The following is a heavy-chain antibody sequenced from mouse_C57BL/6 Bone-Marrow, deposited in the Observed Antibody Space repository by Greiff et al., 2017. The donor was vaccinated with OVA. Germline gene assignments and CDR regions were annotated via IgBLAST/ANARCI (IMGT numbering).Heavy chain of an antibody. CDR3: ARYRTYSLAY. CDR2: IRNKANGYTT. CDR1: GFTFTDYY. V-gene: IGHV7-3*01. D-gene: IGHD2-10*01. Sequence: EVKVVESGGGLVQPGGSLCLSCAASGFTFTDYYMSWVRRHPGKALEWWGFIRNKANGYTTEFSASVKGQCTMSRDNFQCIHYLQMNTVTADDSTTYYCARYRTYSLAYWGQGTLVTVSA. J-gene: IGHJ3*01.